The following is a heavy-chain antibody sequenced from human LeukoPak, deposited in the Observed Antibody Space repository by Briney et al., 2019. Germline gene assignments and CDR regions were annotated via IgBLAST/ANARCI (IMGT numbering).Heavy chain of an antibody. CDR3: ARDSPRRITIFGVVTPYGMDV. V-gene: IGHV1-46*01. D-gene: IGHD3-3*01. CDR1: GYTFTSYY. J-gene: IGHJ6*02. CDR2: INPSGGST. Sequence: ASVKVSCKASGYTFTSYYMHWVRQAPGQGLEWKGIINPSGGSTSYAHKFQGRVTMTRDTSTSTVYMELSSLRSEDTAVYYCARDSPRRITIFGVVTPYGMDVWGQGTTVTVSS.